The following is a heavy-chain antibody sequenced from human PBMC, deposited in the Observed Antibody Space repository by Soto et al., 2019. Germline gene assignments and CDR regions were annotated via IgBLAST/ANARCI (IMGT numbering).Heavy chain of an antibody. V-gene: IGHV3-13*01. J-gene: IGHJ6*02. CDR2: IGTSGDT. CDR3: YAMDV. Sequence: GGSLRISFAASGFTFSSYDMHWVRQVTGKGLEWVSTIGTSGDTYYQGSVKGRFTISRENVKNSFYLQMNSLRAEDTAVYYCYAMDVWGQGT. CDR1: GFTFSSYD.